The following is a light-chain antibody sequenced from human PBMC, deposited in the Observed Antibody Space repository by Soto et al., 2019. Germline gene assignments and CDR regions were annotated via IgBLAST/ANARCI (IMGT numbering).Light chain of an antibody. J-gene: IGKJ3*01. Sequence: DIQMTQSPSTLSASVGDRVTITCRASQSISRSLAWYQQKPGRAPKLLIFDASSLESGVPSRFGGSGFGTDFTLTISSLQPDDFATYYCQQYNSDVFTFGPGTTVDIK. CDR1: QSISRS. CDR2: DAS. CDR3: QQYNSDVFT. V-gene: IGKV1-5*01.